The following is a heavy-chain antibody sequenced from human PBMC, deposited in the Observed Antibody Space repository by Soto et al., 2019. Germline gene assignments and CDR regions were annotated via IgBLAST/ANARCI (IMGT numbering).Heavy chain of an antibody. CDR3: ARDRNYDILTGHNYYYGMDV. D-gene: IGHD3-9*01. Sequence: QVQLVQSGAEVKKPGSSVKVSCKASGGTFSSYAISWVRQAPGQGLEWMGGIIPIFGTANYAQKFQGRVTITADESTSTAYMELSSRRSEDTAVYYCARDRNYDILTGHNYYYGMDVWGQGTTVTVSS. CDR1: GGTFSSYA. V-gene: IGHV1-69*01. CDR2: IIPIFGTA. J-gene: IGHJ6*02.